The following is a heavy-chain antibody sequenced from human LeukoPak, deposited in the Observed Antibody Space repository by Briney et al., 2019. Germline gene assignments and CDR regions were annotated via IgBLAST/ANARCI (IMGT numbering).Heavy chain of an antibody. Sequence: SETLSLTCGVSGGSFSFYYWSWIRQPPGKGLEWIGSLYYGGNTYYNPSLNGRLTIYVDTSKNQLSLTLRSVTAADAALYFCARRAKSRAFDIWGQGTMVTVSS. D-gene: IGHD3-10*01. CDR1: GGSFSFYY. CDR2: LYYGGNT. V-gene: IGHV4-59*05. J-gene: IGHJ3*02. CDR3: ARRAKSRAFDI.